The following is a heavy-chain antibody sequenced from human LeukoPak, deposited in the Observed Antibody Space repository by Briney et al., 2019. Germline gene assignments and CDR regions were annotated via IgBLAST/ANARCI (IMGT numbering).Heavy chain of an antibody. CDR2: IKQDGSEK. J-gene: IGHJ4*02. CDR1: GFIFSSYW. CDR3: AKRWGYYYDSSGYHDY. V-gene: IGHV3-7*01. D-gene: IGHD3-22*01. Sequence: GGSLRLSCAASGFIFSSYWMSWVRQAPGKGLEWVANIKQDGSEKSYVDSVKGRFTISRDNAKNSVYLQMNSLRAEDTAVYYCAKRWGYYYDSSGYHDYWGQGTLVTVSS.